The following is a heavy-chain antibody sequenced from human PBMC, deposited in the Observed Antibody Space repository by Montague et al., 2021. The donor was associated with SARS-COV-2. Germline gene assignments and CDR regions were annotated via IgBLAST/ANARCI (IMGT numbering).Heavy chain of an antibody. J-gene: IGHJ4*02. Sequence: SETLSLTCTVSGGSISSYYWSWIRQPPGKGLEWIGYIYYSGSINYNPSLKSRVTISIDTSKNQFSLKLSSVTAADTAVYYCARHALGYFDWLNEGYFDYWGQGTLVTVSS. V-gene: IGHV4-59*08. CDR3: ARHALGYFDWLNEGYFDY. D-gene: IGHD3-9*01. CDR2: IYYSGSI. CDR1: GGSISSYY.